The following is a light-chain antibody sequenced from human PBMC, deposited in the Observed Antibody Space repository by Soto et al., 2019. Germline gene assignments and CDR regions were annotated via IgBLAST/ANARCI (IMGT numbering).Light chain of an antibody. V-gene: IGLV2-8*01. CDR3: SSYAGSKTL. Sequence: QSALTQPPSASGSPGQSVTISCTGTSSDVGNYNYVSWYQQHPGKAPKLMIYEVTKRPSGVPDRFSGSKSGNTPSLTVSGLQAEDEADYYCSSYAGSKTLFGGGTKLTVL. J-gene: IGLJ3*02. CDR1: SSDVGNYNY. CDR2: EVT.